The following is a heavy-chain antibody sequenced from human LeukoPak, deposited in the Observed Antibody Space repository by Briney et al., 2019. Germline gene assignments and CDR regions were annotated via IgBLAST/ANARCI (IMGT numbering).Heavy chain of an antibody. CDR2: IIPIFGTA. J-gene: IGHJ6*02. Sequence: SVKVSCKASGGTFSSYAISWVRQAPGQGLEWMGGIIPIFGTADYAQKFQGRVTITADESTNTAYMELSSLRSEDTAVYYCARPYDSRGYTYGMGVWGQGTTVTVSS. D-gene: IGHD3-22*01. CDR1: GGTFSSYA. V-gene: IGHV1-69*13. CDR3: ARPYDSRGYTYGMGV.